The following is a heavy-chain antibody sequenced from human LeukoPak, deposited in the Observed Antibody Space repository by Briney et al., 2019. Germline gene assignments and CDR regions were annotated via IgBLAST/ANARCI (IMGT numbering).Heavy chain of an antibody. D-gene: IGHD6-13*01. CDR1: GGSISSYY. CDR3: ARQIASAGTAGFDF. CDR2: IYSTWST. J-gene: IGHJ4*02. Sequence: SETLSLTCTFSGGSISSYYWSWIRQPAGKGLEWIGRIYSTWSTNYNPSLKSRVTMSVDTSKNQFSLRLRSVTAEDTAVYYCARQIASAGTAGFDFWGQGALVTVSS. V-gene: IGHV4-4*07.